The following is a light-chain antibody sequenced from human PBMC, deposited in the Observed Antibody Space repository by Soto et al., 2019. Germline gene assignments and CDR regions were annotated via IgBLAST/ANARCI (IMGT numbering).Light chain of an antibody. CDR2: DAS. J-gene: IGKJ5*01. CDR3: QQYNHWPPIT. Sequence: DIQMTQSPSTLSASVGEGVTITCRASQSISSWLAWYQQKPGKAPKLLIYDASGLESGVPSRFSGSGSGTEFTLTISSLQSEDFAVYYCQQYNHWPPITFGQGTRLEIK. V-gene: IGKV1-5*01. CDR1: QSISSW.